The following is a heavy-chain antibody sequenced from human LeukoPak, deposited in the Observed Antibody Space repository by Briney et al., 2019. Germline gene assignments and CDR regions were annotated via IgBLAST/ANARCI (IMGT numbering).Heavy chain of an antibody. Sequence: SETLSLTCTVSGGSISSYYWSWIRQPPGEGLEWIGYIYYSGSTNYNPSLKSQVTISVDTSKNQFSLKLSSVTAADTAVYYCARVFGMYDYVWGSYRPYYFDYWGQGTLVTVSS. V-gene: IGHV4-59*01. J-gene: IGHJ4*02. CDR2: IYYSGST. CDR3: ARVFGMYDYVWGSYRPYYFDY. CDR1: GGSISSYY. D-gene: IGHD3-16*02.